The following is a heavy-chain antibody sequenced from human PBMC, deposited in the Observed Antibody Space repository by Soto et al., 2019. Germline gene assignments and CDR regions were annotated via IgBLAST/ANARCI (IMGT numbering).Heavy chain of an antibody. V-gene: IGHV4-34*01. Sequence: WAVYAGSFRGYCWSLIRNPIGRGLEWIGDSKHSGTTTYNPSLKRRVTISVDTSRGQFSLRLSSVTAADTAVYFCARGGGHRGNNYILDYWRQRAMVIV. J-gene: IGHJ4*02. CDR1: AGSFRGYC. CDR2: SKHSGTT. CDR3: ARGGGHRGNNYILDY. D-gene: IGHD3-22*01.